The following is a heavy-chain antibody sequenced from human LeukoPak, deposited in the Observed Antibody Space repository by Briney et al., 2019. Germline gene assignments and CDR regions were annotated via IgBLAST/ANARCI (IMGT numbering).Heavy chain of an antibody. V-gene: IGHV3-48*03. D-gene: IGHD3-22*01. CDR3: ARGNYYENSGYCVLSAFDI. Sequence: GGSLRLSCAASGFSISNYEMNWVRQAPGKGLEWVSYISSSGSTTYYADSVKGRFTISRDNAKNSLYLQMNSLRAEDTAVYYCARGNYYENSGYCVLSAFDIWGQGTMVTVSS. J-gene: IGHJ3*02. CDR2: ISSSGSTT. CDR1: GFSISNYE.